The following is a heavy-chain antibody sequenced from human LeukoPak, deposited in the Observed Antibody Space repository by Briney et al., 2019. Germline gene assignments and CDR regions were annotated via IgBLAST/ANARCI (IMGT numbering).Heavy chain of an antibody. CDR1: GSRFTSYW. D-gene: IGHD1-1*01. J-gene: IGHJ3*02. V-gene: IGHV5-51*01. Sequence: GAALKISFKGSGSRFTSYWIGWGRPMPGKGLGWRGIVYPGGSDTRFSPSFQGQVTISADKSISTAYLQWSSLTASDTAMYYCARLQGTHNWNDGLGVFDIWGQGTMVTVSS. CDR2: VYPGGSDT. CDR3: ARLQGTHNWNDGLGVFDI.